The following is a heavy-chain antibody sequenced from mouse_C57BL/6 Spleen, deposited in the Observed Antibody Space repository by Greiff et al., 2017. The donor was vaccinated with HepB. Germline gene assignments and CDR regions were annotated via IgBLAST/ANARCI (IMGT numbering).Heavy chain of an antibody. V-gene: IGHV1-64*01. D-gene: IGHD1-1*01. CDR3: ARSQRGITTVVATKAMDY. J-gene: IGHJ4*01. CDR1: GYTFTSYW. Sequence: QVQLKQPGAELVKPGASVKLSCKASGYTFTSYWMHWVKQRPGQGLEWIGMIHPNSGSTNYNEKFKSKATLTVDKSSSTAYMQLSSLTSEDSAVYYCARSQRGITTVVATKAMDYWGQGTSVTVSS. CDR2: IHPNSGST.